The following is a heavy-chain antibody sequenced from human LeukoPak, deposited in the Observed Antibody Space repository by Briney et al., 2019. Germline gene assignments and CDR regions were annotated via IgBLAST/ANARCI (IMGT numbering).Heavy chain of an antibody. J-gene: IGHJ4*02. D-gene: IGHD3-16*01. CDR2: INPSGDST. Sequence: ASVTVSCRASGYTFTINHIHWVRQAPGQGLEWMGVINPSGDSTTYAQNFQGRVTMTRDTSTSTVYMELRSLRSEDTAIYYCAKLATSDTGETYWGQGTLVTVSS. CDR1: GYTFTINH. CDR3: AKLATSDTGETY. V-gene: IGHV1-46*01.